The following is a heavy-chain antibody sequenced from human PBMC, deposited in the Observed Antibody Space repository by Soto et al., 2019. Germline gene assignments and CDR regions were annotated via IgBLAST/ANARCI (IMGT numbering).Heavy chain of an antibody. Sequence: LRLSSAAADFTVSSNYMSWVRQAPGKGLEWVSVIYSGGSTYYADSVKGRFTISRDNSKNTLYLQMNSLRAEDTAVYYCARGPAARDFDYWGQGTLVTVSS. CDR3: ARGPAARDFDY. CDR2: IYSGGST. V-gene: IGHV3-53*01. D-gene: IGHD6-6*01. J-gene: IGHJ4*02. CDR1: DFTVSSNY.